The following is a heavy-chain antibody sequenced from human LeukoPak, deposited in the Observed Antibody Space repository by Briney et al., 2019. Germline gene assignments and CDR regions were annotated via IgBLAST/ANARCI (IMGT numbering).Heavy chain of an antibody. CDR2: ISSSSSYI. D-gene: IGHD5-12*01. CDR3: ARDRGYSGYDDYFDC. Sequence: PGGSLRLSCAASGFTFSSYSMNWVRQAPGKGLEWVSSISSSSSYIYYADSVKGRFTISRDNAKNSLYLQMNSLRAEDTAVYYCARDRGYSGYDDYFDCWGQGTLVTVSS. J-gene: IGHJ4*02. V-gene: IGHV3-21*01. CDR1: GFTFSSYS.